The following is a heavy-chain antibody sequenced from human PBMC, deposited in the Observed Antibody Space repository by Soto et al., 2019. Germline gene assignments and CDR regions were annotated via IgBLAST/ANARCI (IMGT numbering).Heavy chain of an antibody. D-gene: IGHD5-12*01. J-gene: IGHJ5*02. CDR3: ASAAVEYPSTIPNWFDP. CDR2: IIPIFGTA. Sequence: QVQLVQSGAEVKKPGSSVKVSCKASGGTFSSYAISWVRQAPGQGLEWMGGIIPIFGTANYAQKFQGRVTITADKSTSTAYMELRSLRSEDTAVYYCASAAVEYPSTIPNWFDPWGQGNLVTVSS. V-gene: IGHV1-69*06. CDR1: GGTFSSYA.